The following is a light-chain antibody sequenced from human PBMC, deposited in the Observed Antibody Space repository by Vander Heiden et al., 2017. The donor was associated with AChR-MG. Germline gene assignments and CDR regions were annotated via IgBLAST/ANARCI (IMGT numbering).Light chain of an antibody. Sequence: EIVLTQSPATLFLSPGERATLFCGASQTVRDNRMAWYQQKPGLAPRILVYGASTLFAGIPDRFSGSGSGTEFSLTITRLEPEDFAVYYCQQYGTSPATFGQGTKVEVK. J-gene: IGKJ1*01. CDR3: QQYGTSPAT. CDR1: QTVRDNR. CDR2: GAS. V-gene: IGKV3D-20*01.